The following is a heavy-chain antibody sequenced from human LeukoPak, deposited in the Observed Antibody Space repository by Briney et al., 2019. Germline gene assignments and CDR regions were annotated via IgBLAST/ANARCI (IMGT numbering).Heavy chain of an antibody. V-gene: IGHV3-30*02. J-gene: IGHJ4*02. CDR3: TNFDY. Sequence: GGSLRLSCTASGLTFSSSGMHWVRQAPGKGLDWVSLINHDGTNTFYADSVKGRFTIFRDNSQNTLYPQMNSLRGEDTGVYYCTNFDYWGQGTLVTVSS. CDR2: INHDGTNT. CDR1: GLTFSSSG.